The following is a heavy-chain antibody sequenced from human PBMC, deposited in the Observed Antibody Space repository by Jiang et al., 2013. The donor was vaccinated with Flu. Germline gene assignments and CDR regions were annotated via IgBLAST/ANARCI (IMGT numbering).Heavy chain of an antibody. CDR3: ARGYCSGGRCYPKTFEK. CDR2: IYYSGST. V-gene: IGHV4-59*02. D-gene: IGHD2-15*01. CDR1: GGSVTSYY. Sequence: GSGLVKPSETLSLTCTVSGGSVTSYYWNWIWQPPGKGLEWIGHIYYSGSTNYNPAFKSRVTISVDTSKNKFSLKLSSVTAADTAVYYCARGYCSGGRCYPKTFEKWGQGTLVTVSS. J-gene: IGHJ4*02.